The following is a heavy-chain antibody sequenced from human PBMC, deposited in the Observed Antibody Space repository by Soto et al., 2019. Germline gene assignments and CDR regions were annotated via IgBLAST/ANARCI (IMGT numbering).Heavy chain of an antibody. Sequence: GGSLRLSCAASGFTFSSYGMHWVRQAPGKGLEWVAVIWYDGSNKYYADSVKGRFTISRDNSKNTLYLQMNSLRAEDTAMYYCASQYDCWPSSAASSARYYYYYGMDVWGQGTTVTVSS. CDR3: ASQYDCWPSSAASSARYYYYYGMDV. V-gene: IGHV3-33*01. CDR2: IWYDGSNK. CDR1: GFTFSSYG. D-gene: IGHD3-3*01. J-gene: IGHJ6*02.